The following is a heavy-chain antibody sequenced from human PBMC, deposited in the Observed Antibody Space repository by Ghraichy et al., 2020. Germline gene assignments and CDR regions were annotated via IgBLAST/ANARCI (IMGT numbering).Heavy chain of an antibody. CDR2: IYWSGST. V-gene: IGHV4-39*01. CDR1: GASIRSPDYY. D-gene: IGHD3-16*01. Sequence: SETLSLTCTVSGASIRSPDYYWGWVRQPPGKGLEWVGTIYWSGSTSFNPSVKTRHVLDVDTSRNQFSLRLISVTAADTATYNCARLPSTWKSAGLAFGSYVGSWGQGLLVAVAS. CDR3: ARLPSTWKSAGLAFGSYVGS. J-gene: IGHJ4*02.